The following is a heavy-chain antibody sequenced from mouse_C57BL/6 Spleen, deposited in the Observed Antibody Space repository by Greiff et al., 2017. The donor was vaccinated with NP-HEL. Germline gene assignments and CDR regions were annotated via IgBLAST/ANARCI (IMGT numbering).Heavy chain of an antibody. CDR2: ISYDGSN. Sequence: EVKLVESGPGLVKPSQSLSLTCAVTGYSITSGYYWNWIRQSPGNKREWMGYISYDGSNNYNPSLKNRISITLDKTKNQFFLKLNSVTTEDTATYYCARGDFYFGYWGQGTTLTVSS. CDR1: GYSITSGYY. CDR3: ARGDFYFGY. V-gene: IGHV3-6*01. J-gene: IGHJ2*01.